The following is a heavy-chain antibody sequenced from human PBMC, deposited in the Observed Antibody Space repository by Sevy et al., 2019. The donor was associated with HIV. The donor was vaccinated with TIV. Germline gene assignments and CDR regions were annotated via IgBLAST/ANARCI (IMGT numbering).Heavy chain of an antibody. Sequence: GGSLRLSCAASGFTFSSYAMSWVRQAPGKGLEWVSAISGSGGSTYYADSVKGRLTISKDNSKNKLYLQRNSLRAEDRGEYYCAKWASGQCRGGDAVDIWGQGTMVTVSS. CDR2: ISGSGGST. J-gene: IGHJ3*02. V-gene: IGHV3-23*01. CDR1: GFTFSSYA. D-gene: IGHD3-10*01. CDR3: AKWASGQCRGGDAVDI.